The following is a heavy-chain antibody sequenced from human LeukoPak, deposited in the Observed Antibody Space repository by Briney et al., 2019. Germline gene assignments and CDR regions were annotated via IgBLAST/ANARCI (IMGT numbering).Heavy chain of an antibody. CDR3: ARGRPNVKRGNWFDP. D-gene: IGHD3-10*01. V-gene: IGHV3-30*09. CDR1: GFTFSSYA. CDR2: ISYDGSNK. Sequence: PGRSLRLSCAASGFTFSSYAMHWVRQAPGKGLEWVAVISYDGSNKHYAADVKGRFAISRDNSKNTLYLQMHSLRAEDTAVYYCARGRPNVKRGNWFDPWGQGTLVTVSS. J-gene: IGHJ5*02.